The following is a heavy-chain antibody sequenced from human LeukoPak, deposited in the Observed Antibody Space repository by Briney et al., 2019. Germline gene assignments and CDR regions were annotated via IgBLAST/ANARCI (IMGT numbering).Heavy chain of an antibody. D-gene: IGHD5-24*01. CDR1: GFIFSSYG. V-gene: IGHV3-30*02. CDR2: IQYDGTKE. Sequence: PGGSLRLSCTTSGFIFSSYGMHWVRQAPGKGLEWVTLIQYDGTKEYYADSVKGRFAVSRDISKNTLYLQMNNVRPEDTAVYYCAKDGLGYTNYYSYHYMDVWAKGPRSPSP. CDR3: AKDGLGYTNYYSYHYMDV. J-gene: IGHJ6*03.